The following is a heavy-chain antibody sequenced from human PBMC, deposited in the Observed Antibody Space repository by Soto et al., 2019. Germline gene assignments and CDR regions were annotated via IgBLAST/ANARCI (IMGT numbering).Heavy chain of an antibody. CDR2: ITGSGGVT. Sequence: EVKLVESGGALVQPGGSLRLSCTASGFDFSGSEMNWFRQAAGKGLEWVAYITGSGGVTFHADSVKGRFSISRDNAKNSRFLDMSDLTADDTGVYYCAKVAPFILGSPFWGQGTLVTVSS. CDR3: AKVAPFILGSPF. V-gene: IGHV3-48*03. CDR1: GFDFSGSE. J-gene: IGHJ4*02. D-gene: IGHD2-21*01.